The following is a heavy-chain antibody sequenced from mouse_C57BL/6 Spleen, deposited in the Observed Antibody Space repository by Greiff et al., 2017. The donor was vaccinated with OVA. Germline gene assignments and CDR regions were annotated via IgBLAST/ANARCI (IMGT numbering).Heavy chain of an antibody. CDR3: ARSYGSSHLYYFDY. D-gene: IGHD1-1*01. V-gene: IGHV1-52*01. Sequence: QVQLQQPGAELTTPWSSVKLSCKASGYTFTSYWMHWVKQRPIQGLEWIGNIDPSDSETHYNQKFKDKATLTVDKSSSTAYMQLSSLTSEDSAVYYCARSYGSSHLYYFDYWGQGTTLTVSS. J-gene: IGHJ2*01. CDR2: IDPSDSET. CDR1: GYTFTSYW.